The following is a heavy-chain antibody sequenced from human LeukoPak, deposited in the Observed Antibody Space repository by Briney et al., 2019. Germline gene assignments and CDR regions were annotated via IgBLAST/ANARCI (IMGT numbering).Heavy chain of an antibody. D-gene: IGHD3-16*02. J-gene: IGHJ4*02. CDR3: TRGVINFYYFDY. Sequence: GGSLRLSCTVSGFTFGDYAMGWFRQAPGKGLEWVGFIRSKSYGGATEYAASLKGGFAISRDDSKSIAYLQMNSLKTEDTAVYYCTRGVINFYYFDYWVREPWSPSPQ. V-gene: IGHV3-49*03. CDR2: IRSKSYGGAT. CDR1: GFTFGDYA.